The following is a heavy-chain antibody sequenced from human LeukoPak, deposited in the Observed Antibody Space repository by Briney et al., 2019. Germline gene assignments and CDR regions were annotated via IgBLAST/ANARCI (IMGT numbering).Heavy chain of an antibody. J-gene: IGHJ4*02. CDR3: ARTPLSRGWYGGDY. Sequence: SVKVSCKASGGTFSSYASSWVRQAPGQGLEWMGGIIPIFGTANYAQKFQGRVTITADKSTSTAYMGLSSLRSEDTAVYYCARTPLSRGWYGGDYWGQGTLVTVSS. D-gene: IGHD6-19*01. V-gene: IGHV1-69*06. CDR2: IIPIFGTA. CDR1: GGTFSSYA.